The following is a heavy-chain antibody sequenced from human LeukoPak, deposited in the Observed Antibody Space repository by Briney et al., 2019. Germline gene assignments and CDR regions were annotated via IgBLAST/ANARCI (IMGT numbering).Heavy chain of an antibody. CDR2: INPNSGGT. Sequence: ASVKVSCKASGYTFTGYYMHWVRQAPGPGLGWMGWINPNSGGTNYAQKFQGWVTMTRDTSISTAYMELSRLRSDDTAVYYCARSIIVVVPADDYGMDVWGKGTTVTVSS. V-gene: IGHV1-2*04. CDR1: GYTFTGYY. D-gene: IGHD2-2*01. CDR3: ARSIIVVVPADDYGMDV. J-gene: IGHJ6*04.